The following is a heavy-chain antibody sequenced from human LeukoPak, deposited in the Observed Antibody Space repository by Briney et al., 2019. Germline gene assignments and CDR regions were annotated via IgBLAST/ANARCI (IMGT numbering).Heavy chain of an antibody. D-gene: IGHD1-1*01. J-gene: IGHJ5*02. CDR1: GFTFCTYT. V-gene: IGHV3-21*01. CDR3: ARDNVAWNDVHWFDP. CDR2: ISSSGTYI. Sequence: GGSLSLSCAASGFTFCTYTMNCVRQSPGKGREGFSSISSSGTYIFYADSVKGRFTISRDNAKNSLYLQMISMRAEDTAMYYCARDNVAWNDVHWFDPWGQGTLVTVSS.